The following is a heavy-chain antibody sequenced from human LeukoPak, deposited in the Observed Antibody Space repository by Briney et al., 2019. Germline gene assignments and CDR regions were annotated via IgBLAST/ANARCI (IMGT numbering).Heavy chain of an antibody. CDR1: GGSISSGGYY. V-gene: IGHV4-31*03. D-gene: IGHD3-10*01. Sequence: PSETLSLTCTVSGGSISSGGYYWSWIRQHPGKGLEWIGYIYYGGSTYYNPSLKSRVTISVDTSKNQFSLKLSSVTAADTAVYYCAAPLWFREGYYMDVWGKGTTVTVSS. CDR3: AAPLWFREGYYMDV. J-gene: IGHJ6*03. CDR2: IYYGGST.